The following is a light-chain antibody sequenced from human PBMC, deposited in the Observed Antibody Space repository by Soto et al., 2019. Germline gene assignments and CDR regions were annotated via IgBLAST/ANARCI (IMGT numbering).Light chain of an antibody. CDR2: EVS. Sequence: QSALTQPASVSGSPGQSITISCTGTSSDIGGYNYVSWYQQHPGKAPKLMIYEVSNRPSGVSNRFSGSKSGNTASLTISGLQAEDEADYYCSSYTSSRKHVVFGGGTKVTVL. V-gene: IGLV2-14*01. J-gene: IGLJ2*01. CDR3: SSYTSSRKHVV. CDR1: SSDIGGYNY.